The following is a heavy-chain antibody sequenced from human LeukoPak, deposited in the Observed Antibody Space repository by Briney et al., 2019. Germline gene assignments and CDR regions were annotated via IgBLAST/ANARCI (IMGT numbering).Heavy chain of an antibody. CDR3: ARGADSYYYMDV. CDR2: IYPHASDI. CDR1: GCIFTSYW. J-gene: IGHJ6*03. D-gene: IGHD3-16*01. V-gene: IGHV5-51*01. Sequence: PGESLKISCLGSGCIFTSYWVAGVRQMPGKGLECMGIIYPHASDIRYNPSFEGQVTISADKSINPAYLQWSSLKASDTAMYYCARGADSYYYMDVLGKGTTVTVSS.